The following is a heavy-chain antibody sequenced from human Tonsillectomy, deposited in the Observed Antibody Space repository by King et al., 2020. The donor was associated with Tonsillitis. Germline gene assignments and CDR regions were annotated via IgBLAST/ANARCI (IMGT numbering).Heavy chain of an antibody. CDR1: GFTFSSYG. CDR2: ISYDGSNK. D-gene: IGHD2-15*01. CDR3: AKDSCSGGSCYSDYYGMDV. J-gene: IGHJ6*02. V-gene: IGHV3-30*18. Sequence: QVQLVESGGGVVQPGRSLRLSCAASGFTFSSYGMHWVRQAPGKGLEWVAVISYDGSNKYYADSVKGRFTISRDKSKNTLYLQMNSLRAEDTAVYYCAKDSCSGGSCYSDYYGMDVWGQGTTVTVSS.